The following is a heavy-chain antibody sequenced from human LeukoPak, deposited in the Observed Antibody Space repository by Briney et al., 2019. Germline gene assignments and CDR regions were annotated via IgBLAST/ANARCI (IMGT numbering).Heavy chain of an antibody. V-gene: IGHV1-18*01. CDR3: ARDGSSSWPYYFDY. D-gene: IGHD6-13*01. CDR2: IRAYNGNT. J-gene: IGHJ4*02. Sequence: ASVKVSCKASGYTFTSYGISWVRQAPGQGLEWMGWIRAYNGNTNYAQKLQGRVTMTTDTSTSTAYMELRSLRSDDTAVYYCARDGSSSWPYYFDYWCQGTLVTVSS. CDR1: GYTFTSYG.